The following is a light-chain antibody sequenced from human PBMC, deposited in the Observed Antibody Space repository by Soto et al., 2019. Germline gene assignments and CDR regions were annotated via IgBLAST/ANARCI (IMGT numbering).Light chain of an antibody. CDR3: QQYDSYPWT. V-gene: IGKV1-5*03. CDR1: QTISSW. CDR2: KAS. Sequence: DIQMTQSPSTLCGSVVYRSSIACRASQTISSWLAWYQQKPGKAPKLLIYKASTLKSGVPSRFSGSGSGTEFTLIISSLQPDDFATYYCQQYDSYPWTFGQGTKVDIK. J-gene: IGKJ1*01.